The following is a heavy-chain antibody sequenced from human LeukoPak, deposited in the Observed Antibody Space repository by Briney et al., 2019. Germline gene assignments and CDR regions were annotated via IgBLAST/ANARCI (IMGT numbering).Heavy chain of an antibody. CDR2: INHSGST. CDR3: GRXREWLPRLDY. V-gene: IGHV4-34*01. D-gene: IGHD3-3*01. Sequence: SETLSLTCAVYGGSFSGYYWSWIRQPPGKGLEWIGEINHSGSTNYNPSLKSRVTISVDTSKKQFSLKLSSVTAADTAVDYCGRXREWLPRLDYWGQGTLVTVSS. CDR1: GGSFSGYY. J-gene: IGHJ4*02.